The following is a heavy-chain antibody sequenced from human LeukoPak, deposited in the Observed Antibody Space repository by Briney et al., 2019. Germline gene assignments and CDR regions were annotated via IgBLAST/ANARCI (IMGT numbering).Heavy chain of an antibody. Sequence: PSETLSLTCSVSGDSVRNDFYYWGWIRQPPGKGPEWVACLSHAGNTWYNPSLESRLSISVDTSKNQFSLKFSSVTAADTALYWCARHNAPRRVRFDFWGQGILVTVSS. CDR1: GDSVRNDFYY. J-gene: IGHJ4*02. CDR2: LSHAGNT. V-gene: IGHV4-39*01. D-gene: IGHD2-2*01. CDR3: ARHNAPRRVRFDF.